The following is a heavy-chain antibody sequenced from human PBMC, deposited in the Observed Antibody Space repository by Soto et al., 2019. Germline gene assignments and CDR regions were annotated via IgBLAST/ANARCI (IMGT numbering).Heavy chain of an antibody. D-gene: IGHD2-21*02. V-gene: IGHV4-59*01. CDR2: MYNTGST. CDR3: ARDLWGYCGTDCYPLDV. Sequence: SETLSLTCTVSGGSISGYYWSWIRQPPGKGLEWIGYMYNTGSTVYNPSFKSRVTISVDTSKNQFTLKLNSVTAADTAVYYCARDLWGYCGTDCYPLDVWGQGTTVTVSS. CDR1: GGSISGYY. J-gene: IGHJ6*02.